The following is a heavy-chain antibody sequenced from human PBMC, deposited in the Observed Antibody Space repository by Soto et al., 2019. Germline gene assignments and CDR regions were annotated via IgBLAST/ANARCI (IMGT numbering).Heavy chain of an antibody. V-gene: IGHV4-34*01. CDR1: GGSFSGYY. CDR3: ARGLKNYYDSSGYYYVTGPFDY. CDR2: INHSGST. D-gene: IGHD3-22*01. Sequence: SETLSLTCAVYGGSFSGYYWSWIRQPPGKGLEWIGEINHSGSTNYNPSLKSRVTISVDTSKNQFSLKLSSVTAADTAVYYCARGLKNYYDSSGYYYVTGPFDYWGQGTLVTVSS. J-gene: IGHJ4*02.